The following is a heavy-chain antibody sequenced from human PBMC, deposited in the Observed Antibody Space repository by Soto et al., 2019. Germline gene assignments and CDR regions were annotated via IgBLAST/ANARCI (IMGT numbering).Heavy chain of an antibody. D-gene: IGHD3-16*02. Sequence: SETLSLTCAVYGGSFSGYDWSWIRQPPGKGLEWIGEINHSGSTNYNPSLKSLVTISVDTSKNQFSLKLSSVTAADTAVYYCARGFMITFGGVIVPFDYWGQGTLVTVPS. CDR3: ARGFMITFGGVIVPFDY. J-gene: IGHJ4*02. CDR2: INHSGST. CDR1: GGSFSGYD. V-gene: IGHV4-34*01.